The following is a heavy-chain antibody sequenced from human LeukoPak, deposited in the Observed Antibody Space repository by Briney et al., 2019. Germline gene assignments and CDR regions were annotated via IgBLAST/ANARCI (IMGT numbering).Heavy chain of an antibody. CDR1: GGSFSDFY. CDR3: ARVGDLFRAHRVRGLSPDFYYMDV. J-gene: IGHJ6*03. V-gene: IGHV4-34*01. D-gene: IGHD3-10*01. Sequence: SETLSLTCAVSGGSFSDFYWNWLRQPPGKGLEWIGEVNYSGSTYYNPSLKSRVIISVDTSKNQFSLKLSSVTAADTGVYYCARVGDLFRAHRVRGLSPDFYYMDVRGKGTTVTVSS. CDR2: VNYSGST.